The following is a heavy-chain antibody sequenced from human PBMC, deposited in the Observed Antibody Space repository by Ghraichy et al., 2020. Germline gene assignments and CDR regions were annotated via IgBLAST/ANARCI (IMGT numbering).Heavy chain of an antibody. D-gene: IGHD2-2*01. V-gene: IGHV1-46*01. CDR3: ARDRGIVVVSTTTPSYFYYGVDV. J-gene: IGHJ6*02. CDR2: INPSGGGT. CDR1: GYTFTTYF. Sequence: ASVKVSCKASGYTFTTYFFHWVRQAPGQGLEWMGIINPSGGGTIYAQKFQGRVTMTRDTSTSTVYMELSSLTSDDTAVYYCARDRGIVVVSTTTPSYFYYGVDVWGQGTTVTVSS.